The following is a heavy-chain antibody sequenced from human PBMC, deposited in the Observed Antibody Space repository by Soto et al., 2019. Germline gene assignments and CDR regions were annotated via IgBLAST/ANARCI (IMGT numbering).Heavy chain of an antibody. V-gene: IGHV4-59*01. CDR3: ARVEPNCGGDCYLVFDF. CDR1: GASISSYY. CDR2: IYYRGST. J-gene: IGHJ4*02. D-gene: IGHD2-21*02. Sequence: SSETLSLTCSVSGASISSYYWSWIRQPPGKGLEWIGYIYYRGSTNYNPSLKSRVTISVDTSKNQVSLKLSSVTAADTAVYYCARVEPNCGGDCYLVFDFWGQGPLVAVSS.